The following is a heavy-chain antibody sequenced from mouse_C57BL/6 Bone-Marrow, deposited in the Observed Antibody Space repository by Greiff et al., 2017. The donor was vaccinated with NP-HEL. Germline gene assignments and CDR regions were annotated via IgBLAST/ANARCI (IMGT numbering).Heavy chain of an antibody. J-gene: IGHJ2*01. CDR3: AREVFITTVAYYFDY. D-gene: IGHD1-1*01. Sequence: EVKLQESGPELVKPGASVKISCKASGYSFTDYNMNWVKQSNGKSLEWIGVINPNYGTTSYNQKFKGKATLTVDQSSSTAYMQLNSLTSEDSAVYYCAREVFITTVAYYFDYWGQGTTLTVSS. CDR2: INPNYGTT. CDR1: GYSFTDYN. V-gene: IGHV1-39*01.